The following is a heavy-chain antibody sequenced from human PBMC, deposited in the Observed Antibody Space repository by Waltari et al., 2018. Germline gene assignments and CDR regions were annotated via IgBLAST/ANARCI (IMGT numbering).Heavy chain of an antibody. J-gene: IGHJ6*02. D-gene: IGHD6-19*01. Sequence: EVQLVESGGGLVQPGGSLRLSCAASGFTFSSYEMNWVRQAPGKGLEWVSYISSSGSTIYYADSVKGRFTISRDNAKNSLYLQMNSLRAEDTAVYYCASYSSGWYYYYYGMDVWGQGTTVTVSS. CDR1: GFTFSSYE. CDR2: ISSSGSTI. CDR3: ASYSSGWYYYYYGMDV. V-gene: IGHV3-48*03.